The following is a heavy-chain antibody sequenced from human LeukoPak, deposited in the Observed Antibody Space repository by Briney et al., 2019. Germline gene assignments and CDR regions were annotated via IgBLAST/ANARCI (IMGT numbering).Heavy chain of an antibody. CDR2: IYYSGAT. D-gene: IGHD6-13*01. Sequence: SETLSLTCTVSGGSISTYYWNWLRQPPGKGLEWIGYIYYSGATNYNPSLKSRVTISVDTSKNQFSLKLSSVTAADTAVYYCARGVYIAAAQYGFWGQGTLVTVSS. J-gene: IGHJ4*02. CDR1: GGSISTYY. V-gene: IGHV4-59*01. CDR3: ARGVYIAAAQYGF.